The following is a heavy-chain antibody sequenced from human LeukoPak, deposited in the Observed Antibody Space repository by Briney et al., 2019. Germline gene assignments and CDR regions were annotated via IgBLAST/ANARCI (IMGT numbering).Heavy chain of an antibody. CDR2: VYYSGST. CDR1: GGSISSSSYY. CDR3: ARDEYGVERNAFDI. D-gene: IGHD1-1*01. J-gene: IGHJ3*02. V-gene: IGHV4-39*07. Sequence: KPSEILSLTCTVSGGSISSSSYYWGWIRQPPGKGLEWIGSVYYSGSTYYNPSLKSRVTISVDTSKNQFSLKLSSVTAADTAVYYCARDEYGVERNAFDIWGQGTMVTVSS.